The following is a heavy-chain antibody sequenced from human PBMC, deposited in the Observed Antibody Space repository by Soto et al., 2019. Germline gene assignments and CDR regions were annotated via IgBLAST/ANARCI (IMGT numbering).Heavy chain of an antibody. V-gene: IGHV4-59*08. CDR2: IYYSGST. Sequence: ETLSLTCTVSGGSISSYYWSWIRQPPGKGLEWIGYIYYSGSTNYNPSLKSRVTISVDTSKNQFSLKLSSVTAADTAVYYCARTSIRYSSSWYYYYGMDVWGQGTTVTVSS. D-gene: IGHD6-13*01. CDR3: ARTSIRYSSSWYYYYGMDV. J-gene: IGHJ6*02. CDR1: GGSISSYY.